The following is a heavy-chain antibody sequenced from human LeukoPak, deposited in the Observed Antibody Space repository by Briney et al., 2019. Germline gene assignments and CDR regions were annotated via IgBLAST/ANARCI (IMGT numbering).Heavy chain of an antibody. CDR2: INTDGSST. CDR1: GFTFSSYW. V-gene: IGHV3-74*01. J-gene: IGHJ4*02. Sequence: GGSLRLSCAASGFTFSSYWMHWVRQAPGKGLVWVSRINTDGSSTSYADSVKGRFTISRDNAKNTLYLQMNSLRAEDTAVYYCAKDNSNWSFDYWGQGTLVTVSS. D-gene: IGHD6-13*01. CDR3: AKDNSNWSFDY.